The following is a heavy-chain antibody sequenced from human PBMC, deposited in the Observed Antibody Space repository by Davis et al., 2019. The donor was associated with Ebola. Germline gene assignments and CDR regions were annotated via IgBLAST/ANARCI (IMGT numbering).Heavy chain of an antibody. CDR3: ASGLGYSGYEPFDN. CDR1: GGAFSNYA. D-gene: IGHD5-12*01. V-gene: IGHV1-69*13. CDR2: IIPIFGTA. Sequence: PVKVSCKTSGGAFSNYAINWVRQAPGQGLEWMGGIIPIFGTANYAQKFQGRVTITADESTSTAYMELSSLRSEDTAVYYCASGLGYSGYEPFDNWGQGTLVTVSS. J-gene: IGHJ4*02.